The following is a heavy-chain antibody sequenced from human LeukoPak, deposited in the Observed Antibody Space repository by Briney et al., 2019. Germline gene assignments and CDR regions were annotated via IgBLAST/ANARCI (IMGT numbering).Heavy chain of an antibody. J-gene: IGHJ5*01. CDR3: ARTEGTVAYDS. V-gene: IGHV3-74*01. CDR1: GFTFDDYG. Sequence: PGGSLRLSCAASGFTFDDYGMSWVRHAPGKGLVWVSRINSDGSGTIYADSVRGRFTISRDNAKNTLYLQVNSLRAEDTAVYYCARTEGTVAYDSWGQGTLVTVSS. CDR2: INSDGSGT. D-gene: IGHD4-23*01.